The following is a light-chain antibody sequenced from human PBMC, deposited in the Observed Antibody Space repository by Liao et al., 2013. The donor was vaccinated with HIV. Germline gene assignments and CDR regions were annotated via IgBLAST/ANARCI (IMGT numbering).Light chain of an antibody. V-gene: IGLV3-21*04. J-gene: IGLJ2*01. Sequence: SYELTQPPSVSVAPGNTARISCGGNNIGSKSVHWYQQRPGQAPVLVIYFDDDRPSGIPERFSGSNSGNTATLTISRVEAGDEADYYCQVWDLSMVFGGGTKLTVL. CDR3: QVWDLSMV. CDR1: NIGSKS. CDR2: FDD.